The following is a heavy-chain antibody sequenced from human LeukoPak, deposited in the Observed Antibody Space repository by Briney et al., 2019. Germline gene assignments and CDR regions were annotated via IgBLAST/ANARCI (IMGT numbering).Heavy chain of an antibody. Sequence: SETLSLTCTVSGGSIRSYYWSWIRQPPGKTLEWIGYIYSTGSTNYNPSLKSRVTFSVDKSKNQFSLKLSSVTAADTAVYYCARGTEELGELLKVWGQGTLVTVSS. V-gene: IGHV4-59*01. CDR1: GGSIRSYY. CDR3: ARGTEELGELLKV. D-gene: IGHD3-10*01. J-gene: IGHJ4*02. CDR2: IYSTGST.